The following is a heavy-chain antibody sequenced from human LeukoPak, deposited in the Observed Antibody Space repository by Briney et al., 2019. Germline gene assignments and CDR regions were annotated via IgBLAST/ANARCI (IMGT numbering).Heavy chain of an antibody. J-gene: IGHJ6*02. Sequence: GGSLRLSCAASGFTFSSYSMNWVRQAPGKGLEWVSSISSSSSYIYYADSVKGRFTISRDNAKNSLYLQMNSLRAEDTAVYYCARDPANSSDWFPSGYYYYGMDVWGQGTTVTVSS. CDR3: ARDPANSSDWFPSGYYYYGMDV. V-gene: IGHV3-21*01. CDR2: ISSSSSYI. D-gene: IGHD6-19*01. CDR1: GFTFSSYS.